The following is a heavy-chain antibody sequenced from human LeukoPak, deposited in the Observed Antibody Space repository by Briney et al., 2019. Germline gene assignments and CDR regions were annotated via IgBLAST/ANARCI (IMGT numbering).Heavy chain of an antibody. J-gene: IGHJ4*02. CDR1: GFTFSNYW. CDR2: MDIDGSEK. V-gene: IGHV3-7*01. D-gene: IGHD1-26*01. CDR3: ARDPVEWELLLDY. Sequence: GGSLRLSCAASGFTFSNYWMGWVRQAPGKRPEWVANMDIDGSEKYYADSVKGRFSISRDNARNSVYLQMASLRVEDTAVYYCARDPVEWELLLDYWGQGTLVTVSS.